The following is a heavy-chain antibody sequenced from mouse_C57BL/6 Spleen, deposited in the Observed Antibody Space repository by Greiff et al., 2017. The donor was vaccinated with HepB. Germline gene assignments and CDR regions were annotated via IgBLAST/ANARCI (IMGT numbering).Heavy chain of an antibody. CDR1: GYTFTSYW. J-gene: IGHJ1*03. D-gene: IGHD2-5*01. CDR3: ARSYYSNYWNFDV. Sequence: QVQLQQPGAELVKPGASVKLSCKASGYTFTSYWMYWVKQRPGQGLEWIGMIHPNSGSTNYNEKFKSKATLTVDKSSSTAYMQLSSLTSEDSAVYYCARSYYSNYWNFDVWGTGTTVTVSS. CDR2: IHPNSGST. V-gene: IGHV1-64*01.